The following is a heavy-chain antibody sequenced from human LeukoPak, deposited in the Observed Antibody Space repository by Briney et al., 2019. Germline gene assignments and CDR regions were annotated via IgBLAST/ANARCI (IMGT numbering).Heavy chain of an antibody. CDR3: ARGPPAGNFIDF. J-gene: IGHJ4*02. CDR2: IHSGGSS. Sequence: GGSLRLSCTASGFTFSHNYMHWVRQAPGKGLEWVSVIHSGGSSYHSDSVKGRFTISRDNSKNTVFLQLNSLRAEDTAVYYCARGPPAGNFIDFWGQGTLVTVSS. V-gene: IGHV3-53*01. CDR1: GFTFSHNY. D-gene: IGHD2-2*01.